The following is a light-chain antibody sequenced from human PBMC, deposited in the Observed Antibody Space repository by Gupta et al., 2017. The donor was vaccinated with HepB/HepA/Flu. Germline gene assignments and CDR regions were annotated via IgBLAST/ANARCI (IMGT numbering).Light chain of an antibody. Sequence: EIVLTQSPVTLSLSPGERATLSCRASQDINKNLAWYRQKPGQAPRLLIYDASNRASDIPDRFSASGYGTDCTLTISSLEPEECAVYYCQQRNSWHPFMLTFGQGTKMEIK. CDR3: QQRNSWHPFMLT. CDR1: QDINKN. V-gene: IGKV3-11*01. J-gene: IGKJ2*01. CDR2: DAS.